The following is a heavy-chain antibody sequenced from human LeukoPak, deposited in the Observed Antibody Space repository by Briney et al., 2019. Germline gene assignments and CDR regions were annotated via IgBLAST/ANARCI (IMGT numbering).Heavy chain of an antibody. D-gene: IGHD3-22*01. J-gene: IGHJ4*02. V-gene: IGHV4-4*07. CDR3: ARENRDFVGSGYYYDL. CDR2: IYTSGHT. CDR1: GDSSSGYY. Sequence: SKTLSLTCSVSGDSSSGYYWGWIRQPAGKGLEWIGRIYTSGHTDYNPSLKGRVIMSVDTSKNQFSLRLNSVTAADTAVYFCARENRDFVGSGYYYDLWGQGTLVTVSS.